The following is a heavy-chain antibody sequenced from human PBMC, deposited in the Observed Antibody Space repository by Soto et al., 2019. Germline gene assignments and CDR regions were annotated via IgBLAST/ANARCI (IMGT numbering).Heavy chain of an antibody. CDR1: GFTFGTTD. CDR2: IAGSGGIT. Sequence: QLLQSGGGLVQPGGSLTLSCAASGFTFGTTDMSWVRQAPGEGLEWVSTIAGSGGITYYADSVKGRFTISSDNSRNTVYLQMNSPRGDDTAMYYCVKNSGWFNTWGQGALVTVSS. V-gene: IGHV3-23*01. CDR3: VKNSGWFNT. D-gene: IGHD3-10*01. J-gene: IGHJ5*02.